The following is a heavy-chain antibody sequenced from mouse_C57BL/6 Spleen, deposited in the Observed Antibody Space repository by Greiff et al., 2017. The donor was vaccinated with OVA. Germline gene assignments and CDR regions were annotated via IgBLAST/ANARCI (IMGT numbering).Heavy chain of an antibody. CDR2: IDPEDGET. V-gene: IGHV14-2*01. CDR3: AIIYYGNYVYAMDY. Sequence: EVQVVESGAELVKPGASVKLSCTASGFNIKDYYMHWVKQRTEQGLEWIGRIDPEDGETKYAPKFQGKATITADTSSNTAYLQLSSLTSEDTAVYYCAIIYYGNYVYAMDYWGQGTSVTVSS. J-gene: IGHJ4*01. CDR1: GFNIKDYY. D-gene: IGHD2-1*01.